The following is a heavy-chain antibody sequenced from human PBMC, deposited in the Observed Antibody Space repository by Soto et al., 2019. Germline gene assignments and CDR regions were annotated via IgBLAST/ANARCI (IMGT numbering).Heavy chain of an antibody. V-gene: IGHV3-72*01. D-gene: IGHD3-10*01. J-gene: IGHJ4*02. CDR3: TVWSSGSDFGAA. CDR2: TKNKAASYAT. Sequence: EVQLVESGGGLIQPGESLRLSCSTSGFTFSDSYMDWVRQAPGKGLEWVGRTKNKAASYATEYAASVKGRFSISRDHSQNSLYLQLNSLKIEDTAVYYCTVWSSGSDFGAAWGQGTQFIVSS. CDR1: GFTFSDSY.